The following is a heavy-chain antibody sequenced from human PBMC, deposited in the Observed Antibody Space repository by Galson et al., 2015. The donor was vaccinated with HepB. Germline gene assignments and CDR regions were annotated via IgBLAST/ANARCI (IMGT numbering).Heavy chain of an antibody. D-gene: IGHD3-16*02. CDR3: ARDHRPVATADTFGGVIATLYYYYGMDV. Sequence: SETLSLTCTVSGGSISSYYWSWIRQPPGKGLEWIGYIYYSGSTNYNPSLKSRVTISVDTSKNQFSLKLSSVTAADTAVYYCARDHRPVATADTFGGVIATLYYYYGMDVWGQGTTVTVSS. V-gene: IGHV4-59*01. CDR1: GGSISSYY. J-gene: IGHJ6*02. CDR2: IYYSGST.